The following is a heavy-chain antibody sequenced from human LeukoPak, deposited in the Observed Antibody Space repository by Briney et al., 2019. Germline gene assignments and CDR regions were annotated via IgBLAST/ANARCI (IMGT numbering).Heavy chain of an antibody. V-gene: IGHV4-4*09. CDR2: IYTSGST. CDR1: GGSISSYY. J-gene: IGHJ4*02. Sequence: SETLSLTCTVSGGSISSYYWSWIWQPPGKGLEWIGYIYTSGSTNYNPSLKSRVTISVDTSKNQFSLKLSSVTAADTAVYYCARNGPSYFDYWGQGTLVTVSS. CDR3: ARNGPSYFDY. D-gene: IGHD2-8*01.